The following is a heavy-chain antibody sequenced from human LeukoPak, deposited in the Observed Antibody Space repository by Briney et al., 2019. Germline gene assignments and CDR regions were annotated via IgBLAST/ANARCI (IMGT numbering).Heavy chain of an antibody. CDR3: ARAGDPQAEYFQH. V-gene: IGHV3-74*01. D-gene: IGHD2-21*02. Sequence: PGGSLRLSCAASGFTFSSYWMHWVRQAPGKGLVWVSRINSDGSSTSYAESVKGRFTISRDNAKNSLYLQMNSLRAEDTALYYCARAGDPQAEYFQHWGQGTLVTVSS. CDR1: GFTFSSYW. CDR2: INSDGSST. J-gene: IGHJ1*01.